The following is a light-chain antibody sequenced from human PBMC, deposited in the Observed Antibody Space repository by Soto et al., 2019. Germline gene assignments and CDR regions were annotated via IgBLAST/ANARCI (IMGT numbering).Light chain of an antibody. Sequence: DVQMTQSPSSLSASVGDRVTITCRPSQSIDTFLNWYQQKPGRAPKLLISAATTLHTGVPSRFSGSGSGTDFTLTISSLQPEDFATYYCQQANSFPLTFGGGTKVDIK. CDR2: AAT. CDR1: QSIDTF. V-gene: IGKV1-12*01. CDR3: QQANSFPLT. J-gene: IGKJ4*01.